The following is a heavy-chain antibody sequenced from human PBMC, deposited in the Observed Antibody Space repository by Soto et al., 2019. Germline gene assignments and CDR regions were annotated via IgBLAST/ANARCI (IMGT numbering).Heavy chain of an antibody. CDR2: IIPIFGTA. Sequence: QVQLVQSGAEVKKPGSSVKVSCKASGGTFSSYAISWVRQAPGQGLEWMGGIIPIFGTANYAQKFQGRVTITADTSTSTAYMELSSLRSEDTAVYYCARDQYYDFWSGYYSGHYYYGMDVWGQGTTVTVSS. J-gene: IGHJ6*02. D-gene: IGHD3-3*01. V-gene: IGHV1-69*06. CDR3: ARDQYYDFWSGYYSGHYYYGMDV. CDR1: GGTFSSYA.